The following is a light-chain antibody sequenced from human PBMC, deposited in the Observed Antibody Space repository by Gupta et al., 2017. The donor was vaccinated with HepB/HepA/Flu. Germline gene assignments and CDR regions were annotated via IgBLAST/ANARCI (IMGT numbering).Light chain of an antibody. V-gene: IGKV1-33*01. CDR3: QQYDNLPFT. Sequence: SPSSLSASVGDRVTITCQASQDISNYLNWYQQKPGKAPKLLIYDASNLETGVSSRFSGSGSGTDFTFTISSLQPEDIATYYCQQYDNLPFTFGHGTKVDIK. CDR2: DAS. J-gene: IGKJ3*01. CDR1: QDISNY.